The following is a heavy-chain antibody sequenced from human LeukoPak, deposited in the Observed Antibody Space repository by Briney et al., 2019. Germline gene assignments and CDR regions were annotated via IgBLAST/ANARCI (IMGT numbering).Heavy chain of an antibody. CDR2: INHSGGA. V-gene: IGHV4-34*01. D-gene: IGHD3-3*01. CDR3: ARVPLRFLEPFDY. Sequence: SETLSLTCAVYGGSFIGYYWSWIRQPPGKGLEWIGEINHSGGANYNPSLKSRVTISADTSQSQCSLKLGSVTAADTAVYYCARVPLRFLEPFDYWGQGTLVTVSS. CDR1: GGSFIGYY. J-gene: IGHJ4*02.